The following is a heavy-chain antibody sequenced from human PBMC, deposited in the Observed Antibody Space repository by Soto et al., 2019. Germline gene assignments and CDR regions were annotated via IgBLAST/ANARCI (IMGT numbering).Heavy chain of an antibody. CDR1: GGSFSGYY. J-gene: IGHJ3*02. CDR2: INHSGST. CDR3: ARERADCSGGSCYSDAFDI. V-gene: IGHV4-34*01. D-gene: IGHD2-15*01. Sequence: SETLSLTCAVYGGSFSGYYWSWIRQPPGKGLEWIGEINHSGSTNYNPSLKSRVTISVDTSKNQFSLKLSSVTAADTAVYYCARERADCSGGSCYSDAFDIWGQGTMVTVSS.